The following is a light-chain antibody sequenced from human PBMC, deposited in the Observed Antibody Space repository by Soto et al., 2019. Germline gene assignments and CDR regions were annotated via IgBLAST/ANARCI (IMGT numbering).Light chain of an antibody. CDR3: QQYGSSGT. CDR1: QGIGTW. CDR2: DAS. V-gene: IGKV1D-12*01. J-gene: IGKJ1*01. Sequence: DIRVKQSQSSVTTYEGDRVPISCRASQGIGTWLAWYQQKPGRAPKLLIYDASNLQSGVPSRFSGSGSGTDFTLTITSLQPEDFAVYYCQQYGSSGTCGHGTKWIS.